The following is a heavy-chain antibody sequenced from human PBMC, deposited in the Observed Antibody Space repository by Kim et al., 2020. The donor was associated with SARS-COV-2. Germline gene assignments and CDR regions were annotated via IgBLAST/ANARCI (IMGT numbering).Heavy chain of an antibody. CDR2: IYYSGST. J-gene: IGHJ6*03. D-gene: IGHD2-21*01. CDR1: GGSISSYN. V-gene: IGHV4-59*01. Sequence: SETLSLTCTVSGGSISSYNWSWIRQPPRQGLERIGYIYYSGSTTYYSSLKSRVPISVDTYTNNFPLTLSSVTAADTAAYYCAWAGLADYCSYYMDAWG. CDR3: AWAGLADYCSYYMDA.